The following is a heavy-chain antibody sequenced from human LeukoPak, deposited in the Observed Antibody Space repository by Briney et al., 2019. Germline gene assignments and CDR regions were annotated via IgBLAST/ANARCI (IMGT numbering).Heavy chain of an antibody. CDR1: GGSITSGDYY. Sequence: SQTLSLTCTVSGGSITSGDYYWSWIRQPPGKGLERIAYMYYSGSTYYNPSLKSRVTMSADTSKNQFSLKLSSATAADTAVYYCARPYYYDSRIDPWGQGTLVTVSS. J-gene: IGHJ5*02. CDR2: MYYSGST. V-gene: IGHV4-30-4*01. D-gene: IGHD3-22*01. CDR3: ARPYYYDSRIDP.